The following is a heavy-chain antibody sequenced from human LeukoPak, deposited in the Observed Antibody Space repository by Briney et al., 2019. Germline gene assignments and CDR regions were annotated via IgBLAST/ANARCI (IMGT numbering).Heavy chain of an antibody. V-gene: IGHV3-30*02. Sequence: PGGSLRLSCAASGFTFGTYAMTWVRQAPGKGLEWVAFIRYDGSHKYYADSVKGRFTISRDNSKNTLYLQMNSLRAEDTAVYYCATDDYWGQGTLVTVSS. CDR1: GFTFGTYA. CDR3: ATDDY. CDR2: IRYDGSHK. J-gene: IGHJ4*02.